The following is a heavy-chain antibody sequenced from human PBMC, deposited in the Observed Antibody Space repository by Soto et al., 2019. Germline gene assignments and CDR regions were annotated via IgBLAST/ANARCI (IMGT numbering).Heavy chain of an antibody. V-gene: IGHV4-31*03. CDR1: GGSISSGGYY. CDR3: ARAQRQLVRAGIIDWFDP. J-gene: IGHJ5*02. Sequence: QVQLQESGPGLVKPSQTLSPTCTVSGGSISSGGYYWSWIRQHPGKGLAWIGYIYYSGSTYYNPYLKSRVTISVDTSKNQFSRKLSSVTAADTAVYYCARAQRQLVRAGIIDWFDPWGQGTLVTVSS. CDR2: IYYSGST. D-gene: IGHD6-13*01.